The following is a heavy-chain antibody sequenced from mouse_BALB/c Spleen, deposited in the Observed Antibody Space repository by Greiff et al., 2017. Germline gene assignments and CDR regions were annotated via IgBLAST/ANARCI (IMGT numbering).Heavy chain of an antibody. J-gene: IGHJ3*01. Sequence: VQLKESGPELVKPGASVKISCKASGYTFTDYNMHWVKQSHGKSLEWIGYIYPYNGGTGYNQKFKSKATLTVDNSSSTAYMELRSLTSEDSAVYYCARGKGMMVFAWFAYWGQGTLVTVSA. CDR2: IYPYNGGT. CDR1: GYTFTDYN. V-gene: IGHV1S29*02. D-gene: IGHD2-3*01. CDR3: ARGKGMMVFAWFAY.